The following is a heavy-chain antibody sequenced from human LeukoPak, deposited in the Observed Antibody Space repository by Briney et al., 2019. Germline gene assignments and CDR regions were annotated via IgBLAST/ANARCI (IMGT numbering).Heavy chain of an antibody. J-gene: IGHJ4*02. CDR1: GFTVSSNY. CDR2: IYSGGST. D-gene: IGHD4-11*01. CDR3: AKESLNYDYSNYEVFDY. Sequence: GGSLRLSCAASGFTVSSNYMSWVRQAPGKGLEWVSVIYSGGSTYYADSVKGRFTISRDNSKNTLYLQMNSLRAEDTAVYYCAKESLNYDYSNYEVFDYWGQGTLVTVSS. V-gene: IGHV3-53*01.